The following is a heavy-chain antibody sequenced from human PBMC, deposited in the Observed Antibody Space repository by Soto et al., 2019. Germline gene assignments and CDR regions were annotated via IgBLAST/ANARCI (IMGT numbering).Heavy chain of an antibody. CDR2: IIPIFGTA. CDR1: GGTFSSYA. J-gene: IGHJ4*02. D-gene: IGHD5-12*01. Sequence: AVKVSCNASGGTFSSYAISWVRQAPGQGLEWMGGIIPIFGTANYAQKFQGRVTITADESTSTAYMELSSLRSEDTAVYYCARFRDGYKKGDLDYWGQGTLVTVSS. V-gene: IGHV1-69*13. CDR3: ARFRDGYKKGDLDY.